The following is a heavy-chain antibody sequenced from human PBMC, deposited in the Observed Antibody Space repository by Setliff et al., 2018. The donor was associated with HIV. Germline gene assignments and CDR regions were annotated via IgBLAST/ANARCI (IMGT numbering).Heavy chain of an antibody. D-gene: IGHD3-10*01. CDR1: GYTFTGYF. V-gene: IGHV1-2*06. CDR2: INPNRGDT. Sequence: ASVKVSCKASGYTFTGYFIHWVRQAPGQGLEWMGQINPNRGDTKSHHKFADRLIMSRDTSLTTVYMELTSLRSDDTAVYYCARVSSFNKIIREAFDIWGQGALVTVSS. CDR3: ARVSSFNKIIREAFDI. J-gene: IGHJ3*02.